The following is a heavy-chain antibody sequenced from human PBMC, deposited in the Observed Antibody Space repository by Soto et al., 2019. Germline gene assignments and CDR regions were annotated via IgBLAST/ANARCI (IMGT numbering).Heavy chain of an antibody. CDR1: GFTISGYA. V-gene: IGHV3-23*01. CDR2: ITGSGTST. CDR3: GNSPDFYFYTMRV. Sequence: GGTLRLSCAASGFTISGYAMTWGRQAPGKGLEWFSSITGSGTSTYYADSVKGRFIISRDNSKNTVSLQMNSLRADDTAVYYCGNSPDFYFYTMRVWGQEATVTVSS. J-gene: IGHJ6*02.